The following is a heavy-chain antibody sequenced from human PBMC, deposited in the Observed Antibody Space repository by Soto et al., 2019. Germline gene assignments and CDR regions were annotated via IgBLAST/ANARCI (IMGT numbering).Heavy chain of an antibody. D-gene: IGHD1-26*01. CDR3: AREDILGTRSFDY. V-gene: IGHV3-48*02. CDR2: ISSNSVTI. Sequence: GGSLRLSCAASGFSFDMYSMNWVRQAPGKGLEWVSYISSNSVTIFDTDSGRGRFTISRDNAKNSLYLQMNSLRDEDTAVYYCAREDILGTRSFDYWGQGTLVTVSS. CDR1: GFSFDMYS. J-gene: IGHJ4*02.